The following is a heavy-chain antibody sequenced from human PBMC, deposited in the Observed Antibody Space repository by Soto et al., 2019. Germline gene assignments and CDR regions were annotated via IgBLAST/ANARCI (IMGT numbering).Heavy chain of an antibody. J-gene: IGHJ6*02. CDR3: ARDAREWHDNGMDV. V-gene: IGHV1-18*01. D-gene: IGHD3-3*01. CDR1: GDTFSSYA. Sequence: ASVKVYCKASGDTFSSYAISWVRQAPGQGLEWXGWXXAXXGXTXXXQXXXGRVTMTTDTSTSTAYMELRSLRSDDTAVYYCARDAREWHDNGMDVWGQGTTVTVSS. CDR2: XXAXXGXT.